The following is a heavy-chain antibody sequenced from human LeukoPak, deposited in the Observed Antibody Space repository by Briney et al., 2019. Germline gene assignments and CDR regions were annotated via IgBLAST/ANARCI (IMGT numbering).Heavy chain of an antibody. Sequence: GGSLRLSCTVSGITFSDYYMNWIRQAPGKALEYIAYVSSSGNTQFYADSVRGRFKISRDNAKNSLYLQMNSLRAEDTAVYYCARASPANRKAYDSSGYYDLYAFDIWGQGTMVTVSS. V-gene: IGHV3-11*04. CDR2: VSSSGNTQ. CDR1: GITFSDYY. J-gene: IGHJ3*02. D-gene: IGHD3-22*01. CDR3: ARASPANRKAYDSSGYYDLYAFDI.